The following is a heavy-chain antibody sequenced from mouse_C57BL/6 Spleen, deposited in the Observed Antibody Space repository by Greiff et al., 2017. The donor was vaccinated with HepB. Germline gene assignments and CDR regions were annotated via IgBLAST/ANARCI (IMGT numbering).Heavy chain of an antibody. D-gene: IGHD4-1*01. CDR1: GYTFTSYW. V-gene: IGHV1-50*01. CDR2: IDPSDSYT. Sequence: QVQLQQPGAELVKPGASVKLSCKASGYTFTSYWMQWVKQRPGQGLEWIGEIDPSDSYTNYNQKFKGKATLTVDTSSSTAYMQLSSLTSEDSAVYYCARRGFELAMDYWGQGTSVTVSS. CDR3: ARRGFELAMDY. J-gene: IGHJ4*01.